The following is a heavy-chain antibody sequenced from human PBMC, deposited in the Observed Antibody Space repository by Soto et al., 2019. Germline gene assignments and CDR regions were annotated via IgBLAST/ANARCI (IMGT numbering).Heavy chain of an antibody. CDR1: GFTFSSYS. D-gene: IGHD6-13*01. V-gene: IGHV3-48*01. J-gene: IGHJ4*02. Sequence: EVQLVESGGGLRHPGGSLRLSCAASGFTFSSYSMNWVRQAPGKGLEWISYISLSGTNIHYADSVQGRFTISRDNAKYSLYLQMDSLRAEDTAVYYCARGGAAAGTTFDYWGQGNLVTVSS. CDR2: ISLSGTNI. CDR3: ARGGAAAGTTFDY.